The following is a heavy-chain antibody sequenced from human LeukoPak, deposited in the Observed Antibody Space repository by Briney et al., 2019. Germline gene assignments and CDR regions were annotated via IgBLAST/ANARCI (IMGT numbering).Heavy chain of an antibody. D-gene: IGHD5-18*01. J-gene: IGHJ4*02. CDR2: VSGSGGST. Sequence: PGGSLRLSCAASAFTFRSYAMIWVRQAPGKGLEWVSTVSGSGGSTYHSDSAKGRFTISRDNSNNTLYLQMNSLRAEDTAVYYCAKGAASRGYTYVANWGQGTLVTVSS. CDR3: AKGAASRGYTYVAN. CDR1: AFTFRSYA. V-gene: IGHV3-23*01.